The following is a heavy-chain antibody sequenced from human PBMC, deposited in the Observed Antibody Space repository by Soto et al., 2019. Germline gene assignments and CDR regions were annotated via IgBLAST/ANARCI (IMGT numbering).Heavy chain of an antibody. V-gene: IGHV4-34*01. CDR2: INHSGST. D-gene: IGHD2-8*02. CDR3: ARDKITGPFDY. Sequence: SETLSLTCAVYGLSFSGYYWTWIRQPPGTGREWIGEINHSGSTNYNPSLKSRVTISVDTSKNQFSLKLTSVTAADTAVYYCARDKITGPFDYWGQGTLVTVSS. J-gene: IGHJ4*02. CDR1: GLSFSGYY.